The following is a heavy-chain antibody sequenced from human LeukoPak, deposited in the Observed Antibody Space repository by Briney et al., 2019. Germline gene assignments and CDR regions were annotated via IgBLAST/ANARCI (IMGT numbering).Heavy chain of an antibody. V-gene: IGHV3-33*08. CDR1: GFTFSTYG. D-gene: IGHD1-14*01. Sequence: GGSLRLSCAASGFTFSTYGIHWVRQAPGKGLEWVAVIWYDGSNKYYADSVKGRFTISRDNSKNTLYLQMNSLRAEDTAVYYCARDDPGGTVFDYWGQGTLVTVSS. CDR2: IWYDGSNK. J-gene: IGHJ4*02. CDR3: ARDDPGGTVFDY.